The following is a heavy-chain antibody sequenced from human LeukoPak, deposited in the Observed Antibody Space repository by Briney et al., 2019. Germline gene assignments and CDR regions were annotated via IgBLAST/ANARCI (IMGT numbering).Heavy chain of an antibody. CDR3: ARELFPQGANCFDP. Sequence: SETLSLTCTVSGGSVSNHYWTWIRQPAGKGLEWIGRIYSSGSTNYHPSLKSRVTISVDTSKNQFSLKLSSVTAADTAVYYCARELFPQGANCFDPWGQGTLVTVSS. CDR2: IYSSGST. V-gene: IGHV4-4*07. J-gene: IGHJ5*02. CDR1: GGSVSNHY. D-gene: IGHD3-10*02.